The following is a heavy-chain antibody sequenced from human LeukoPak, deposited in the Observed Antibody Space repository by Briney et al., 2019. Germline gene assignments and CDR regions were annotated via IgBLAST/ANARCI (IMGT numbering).Heavy chain of an antibody. J-gene: IGHJ4*02. CDR3: AKDEGAGLFDY. D-gene: IGHD4/OR15-4a*01. V-gene: IGHV3-23*01. CDR1: GFTFSSYC. Sequence: GGSLRLSCAASGFTFSSYCMDWVRQTPGKGLEWVSAISGSGGSTYYADSVKGRFTISRDNSKNTLYLQMNSLRAEDTAVYYCAKDEGAGLFDYWGQGTLVTVSS. CDR2: ISGSGGST.